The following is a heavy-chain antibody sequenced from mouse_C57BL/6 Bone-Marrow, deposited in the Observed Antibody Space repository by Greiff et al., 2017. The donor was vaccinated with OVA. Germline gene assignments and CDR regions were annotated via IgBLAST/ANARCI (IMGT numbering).Heavy chain of an antibody. V-gene: IGHV7-3*01. J-gene: IGHJ2*01. CDR1: GFTFTDYY. CDR2: IRNKANGYTT. CDR3: ARSQYGSSLYYFDY. Sequence: EVKLVESGGGLVQPGGSLSLSCAASGFTFTDYYMSWVRQPPGKALEWLGFIRNKANGYTTEYSASVKGRFTISRDNSQSILYLQMNALRAEDSATYYCARSQYGSSLYYFDYWGQGTTLTVSS. D-gene: IGHD1-1*01.